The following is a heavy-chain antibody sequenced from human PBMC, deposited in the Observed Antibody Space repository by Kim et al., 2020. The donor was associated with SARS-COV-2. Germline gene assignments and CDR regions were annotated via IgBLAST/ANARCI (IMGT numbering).Heavy chain of an antibody. J-gene: IGHJ4*02. CDR2: IYTSGST. Sequence: SETLSLTCTVSGGSISSGSYYWSWIRQPAGKGLEWIGRIYTSGSTNYNPSLKSRVTISVDTSKNQFSLKLSSVTAADTAVYYCARVVLGDTAMVTEYFDYWGQGTLVTVSS. CDR3: ARVVLGDTAMVTEYFDY. CDR1: GGSISSGSYY. D-gene: IGHD5-18*01. V-gene: IGHV4-61*02.